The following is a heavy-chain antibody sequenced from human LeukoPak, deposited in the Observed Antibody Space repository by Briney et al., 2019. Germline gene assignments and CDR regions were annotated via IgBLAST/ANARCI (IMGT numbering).Heavy chain of an antibody. CDR1: GGSISRYY. Sequence: PSETLSLTCIVSGGSISRYYWSWIRQPAGKGLEWIGRIYTSGSTNYNPSLKSRVTMLVDTSKTQFSLKLSSVTAADTAVYYCARVHVDEYYMDAWGKGTTVTVSS. V-gene: IGHV4-4*07. CDR3: ARVHVDEYYMDA. J-gene: IGHJ6*03. CDR2: IYTSGST. D-gene: IGHD2-15*01.